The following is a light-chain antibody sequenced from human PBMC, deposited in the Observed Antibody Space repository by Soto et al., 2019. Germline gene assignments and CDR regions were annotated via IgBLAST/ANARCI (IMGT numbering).Light chain of an antibody. CDR2: GAS. V-gene: IGKV3-15*01. Sequence: EIVLTQSPAPLSLSPGERATLSCRASQSVSSYLAWYQQKPGQAPRLVIYGASTRATGIPARFSGSGSGTEFTLTISSLQSEDFAMYYCQQYNKWPRTFGQGTKVDIK. CDR3: QQYNKWPRT. CDR1: QSVSSY. J-gene: IGKJ1*01.